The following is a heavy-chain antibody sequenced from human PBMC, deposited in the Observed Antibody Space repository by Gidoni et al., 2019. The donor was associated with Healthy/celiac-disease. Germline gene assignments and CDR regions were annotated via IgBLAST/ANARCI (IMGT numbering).Heavy chain of an antibody. CDR2: ISYDGSNK. V-gene: IGHV3-30-3*01. CDR3: ARGVSGAYYYYGMDV. Sequence: VQLVESGGGVVQPGRSLRLPCAASGFTFRSYAMHWVRQAPGKGLEWVAVISYDGSNKYYADSVKGRFTISRDNSKNTLYLQMNSLRAEDTAVYYCARGVSGAYYYYGMDVWGKGTTVTVSS. J-gene: IGHJ6*04. CDR1: GFTFRSYA.